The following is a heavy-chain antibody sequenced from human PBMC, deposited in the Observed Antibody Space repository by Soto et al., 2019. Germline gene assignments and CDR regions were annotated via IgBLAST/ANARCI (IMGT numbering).Heavy chain of an antibody. CDR1: GGSVNSGGFY. CDR2: IYYTGST. J-gene: IGHJ4*02. D-gene: IGHD5-12*01. Sequence: SETLSLTCTVSGGSVNSGGFYWSLIRQPPGKGLEWIGYIYYTGSTKNPSLRSRVTISVDTSKNQFSLKLSSVTAADTAVYYCARHTDIVSSTVYNWGQGILVTVSS. CDR3: ARHTDIVSSTVYN. V-gene: IGHV4-61*08.